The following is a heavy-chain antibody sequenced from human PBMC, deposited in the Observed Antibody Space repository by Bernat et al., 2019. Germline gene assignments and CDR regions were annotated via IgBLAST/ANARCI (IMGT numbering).Heavy chain of an antibody. CDR2: IWYDGSNK. Sequence: QVQLVESGGGVVQPGRSLRLSCAASGFTFSSYGMHWVRQAPGKGLGWVAVIWYDGSNKYYADSVQGRFTISRDNSKNTLYLQMNSLRAEDTAVYYCARGGVEERWLRSYFDYWGQGTLVTVSS. CDR1: GFTFSSYG. D-gene: IGHD5-24*01. J-gene: IGHJ4*02. V-gene: IGHV3-33*01. CDR3: ARGGVEERWLRSYFDY.